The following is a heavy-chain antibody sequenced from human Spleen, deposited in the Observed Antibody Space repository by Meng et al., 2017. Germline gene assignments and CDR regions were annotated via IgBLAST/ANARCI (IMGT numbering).Heavy chain of an antibody. CDR1: GDSISSSTSYY. J-gene: IGHJ4*02. CDR2: IYYSGST. V-gene: IGHV4-39*07. CDR3: ARAYILGSCSRDNCYPLSPPDY. Sequence: SETLSLTCTVSGDSISSSTSYYWGWIRQPPGKGLEWIGSIYYSGSTYYNPSLKSRVIISVDTSRNQFSLKLNSVTAADTAVYYCARAYILGSCSRDNCYPLSPPDYWGQGTLVTVSS. D-gene: IGHD2-15*01.